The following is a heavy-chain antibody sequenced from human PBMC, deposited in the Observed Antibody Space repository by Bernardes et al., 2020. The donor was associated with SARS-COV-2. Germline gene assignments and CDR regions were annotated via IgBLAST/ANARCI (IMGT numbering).Heavy chain of an antibody. J-gene: IGHJ4*02. CDR1: GGSISSYY. D-gene: IGHD2-15*01. CDR2: IYYSGST. V-gene: IGHV4-59*08. CDR3: ARLPGSGGSREDFDY. Sequence: SETLSLTCTVSGGSISSYYWSWIRQPPGKGLEWIGYIYYSGSTNYNPSLKSRVTISVDTSKNQFSLKLSSVTAADTAVYYCARLPGSGGSREDFDYWGQGTLVTVSS.